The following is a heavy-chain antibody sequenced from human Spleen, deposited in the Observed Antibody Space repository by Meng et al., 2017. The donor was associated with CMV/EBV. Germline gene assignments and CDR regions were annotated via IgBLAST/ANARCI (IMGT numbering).Heavy chain of an antibody. Sequence: FIFSSYGMHWVRQAPGKGLEWVAVISYDGSNKYYADSVKGRFTISRDNSKNTLYLQMNSLRPEDTAMYYCAKGRSLYYDILTGFDYWGQGTLVTVSS. V-gene: IGHV3-30*18. CDR1: FIFSSYG. D-gene: IGHD3-9*01. CDR3: AKGRSLYYDILTGFDY. J-gene: IGHJ4*02. CDR2: ISYDGSNK.